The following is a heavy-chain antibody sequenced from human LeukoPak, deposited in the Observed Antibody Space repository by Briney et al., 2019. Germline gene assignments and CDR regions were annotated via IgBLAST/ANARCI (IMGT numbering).Heavy chain of an antibody. D-gene: IGHD5-18*01. J-gene: IGHJ6*04. CDR3: ARLHPVQGYRESGYYYYYGMDV. V-gene: IGHV1-69*13. Sequence: SVKVSCKASGGTFSSYAISWVRQAPGQGLEWMGGIIPIFGTANYAQKFQGRVTITADESTSTAYMELSSLRSEDTAVYYCARLHPVQGYRESGYYYYYGMDVWGKGTTVTVS. CDR1: GGTFSSYA. CDR2: IIPIFGTA.